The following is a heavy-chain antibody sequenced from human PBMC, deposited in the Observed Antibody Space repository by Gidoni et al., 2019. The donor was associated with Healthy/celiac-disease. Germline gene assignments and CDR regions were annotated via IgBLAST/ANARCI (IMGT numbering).Heavy chain of an antibody. D-gene: IGHD2-2*01. CDR1: GFTFSSYW. CDR2: INSDGSST. Sequence: EVQLVASGGGLVQPGGSLRLSCAASGFTFSSYWMHWVRQAPGKGLVWVSRINSDGSSTSYADSVKGRFTISRDNAKNTLYLQMNSLRAEDTAVYYCARRYCSSTSCPIAGHHWFDPWGQGTLVTVSS. CDR3: ARRYCSSTSCPIAGHHWFDP. J-gene: IGHJ5*02. V-gene: IGHV3-74*01.